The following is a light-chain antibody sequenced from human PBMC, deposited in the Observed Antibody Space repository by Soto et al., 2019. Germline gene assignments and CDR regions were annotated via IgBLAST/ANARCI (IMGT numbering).Light chain of an antibody. CDR3: QQYENLPT. J-gene: IGKJ5*01. CDR1: QGISSN. CDR2: GAS. V-gene: IGKV1-9*01. Sequence: QLTQSPSSLSASVGDRVTITCRASQGISSNLAWYQQKPGRAPKLLIFGASTLQSGVPSRFSGSGSGTDFTLTISSLQPEDFATYFCQQYENLPTLGQGTRLEIK.